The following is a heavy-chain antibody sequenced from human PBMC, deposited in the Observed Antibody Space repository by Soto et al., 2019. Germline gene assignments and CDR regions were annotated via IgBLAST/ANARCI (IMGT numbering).Heavy chain of an antibody. CDR3: ARRSTNYYYYYGMDV. CDR1: GGSFSGYY. CDR2: INHSGST. J-gene: IGHJ6*02. Sequence: SETLSLTCAVYGGSFSGYYWSWIRQPPGKGLEWIGEINHSGSTNYNPSLKSRVTISVDTSKNQFSLKLSSVTAADTAAYYCARRSTNYYYYYGMDVWGQGTTVTVSS. V-gene: IGHV4-34*01.